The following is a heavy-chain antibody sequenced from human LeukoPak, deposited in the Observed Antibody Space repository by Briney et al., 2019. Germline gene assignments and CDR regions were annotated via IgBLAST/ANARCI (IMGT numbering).Heavy chain of an antibody. CDR1: GYTFTSYD. D-gene: IGHD6-13*01. J-gene: IGHJ6*02. CDR2: MNPNSGNT. Sequence: ASVKVSCKASGYTFTSYDINWVRQATGQGLEWMGWMNPNSGNTGYAQKFQGRVTITRNTSIKTAYMELSSLRSEDTAVYYCASGQQQLVKRNYYYYGMDVWGQGTTVTVSS. CDR3: ASGQQQLVKRNYYYYGMDV. V-gene: IGHV1-8*01.